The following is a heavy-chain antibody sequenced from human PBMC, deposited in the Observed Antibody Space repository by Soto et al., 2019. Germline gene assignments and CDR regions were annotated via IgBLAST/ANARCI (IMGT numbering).Heavy chain of an antibody. CDR1: GSTFSSYG. Sequence: QVQLVESGGGVVQPGRSLRLSCAASGSTFSSYGMNWVRQAPGKGLEWVAVISYDGSDKYYADSVKGRFTISRDNSKNKLYLQMNSLRAEETAVYYCAKNRGYNYGLDAFDIWGQGTMVTVSS. CDR2: ISYDGSDK. V-gene: IGHV3-30*18. J-gene: IGHJ3*02. CDR3: AKNRGYNYGLDAFDI. D-gene: IGHD5-18*01.